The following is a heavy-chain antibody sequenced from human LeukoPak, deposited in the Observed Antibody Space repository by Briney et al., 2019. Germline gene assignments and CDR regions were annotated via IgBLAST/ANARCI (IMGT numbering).Heavy chain of an antibody. D-gene: IGHD3-10*01. CDR1: GYSFSGHY. J-gene: IGHJ4*02. CDR3: ARDFYGSRPGAFDY. CDR2: INPNSAAS. Sequence: ASVKVSCKASGYSFSGHYIHWVRQAPGQGLEWMGQINPNSAASHYAQKFQDRVTMTSDTSNNMAYMELRSLRSDDTAVYYCARDFYGSRPGAFDYWGQGTLITVSS. V-gene: IGHV1-2*06.